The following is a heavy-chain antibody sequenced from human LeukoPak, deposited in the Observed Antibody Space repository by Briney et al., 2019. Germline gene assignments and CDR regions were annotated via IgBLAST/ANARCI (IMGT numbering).Heavy chain of an antibody. CDR1: GYTFTSYG. J-gene: IGHJ4*02. CDR3: AREFAYYYDSSGYYYEDY. CDR2: ISAYNGNT. D-gene: IGHD3-22*01. Sequence: EASVKVSCKASGYTFTSYGISWVRQAPGQGLEWMGWISAYNGNTNYAQKLQGRVTMTTDTSTSTAYMELRSLRSDDTAVYYCAREFAYYYDSSGYYYEDYWGQGTLATVSS. V-gene: IGHV1-18*01.